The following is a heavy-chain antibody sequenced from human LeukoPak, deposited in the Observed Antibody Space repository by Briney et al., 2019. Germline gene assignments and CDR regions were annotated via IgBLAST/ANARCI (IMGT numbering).Heavy chain of an antibody. D-gene: IGHD3-22*01. CDR3: ARSGAKPTYYYDSSGYYPSPEYFQH. Sequence: GGSLRLSCAASGFTFSSYSMNWVRQAPGKGLEWVSSISSSSSYIYYADSVKGRFTISRDNAKNSLYLQMNSLRAEDTAVYYCARSGAKPTYYYDSSGYYPSPEYFQHWGQGTLVTVSS. J-gene: IGHJ1*01. CDR1: GFTFSSYS. V-gene: IGHV3-21*04. CDR2: ISSSSSYI.